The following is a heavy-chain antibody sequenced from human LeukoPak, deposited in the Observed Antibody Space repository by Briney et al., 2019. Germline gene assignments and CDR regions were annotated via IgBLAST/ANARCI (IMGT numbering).Heavy chain of an antibody. V-gene: IGHV1-18*04. Sequence: VKVSCNASGYTFTSYGISWVRQAPGPGLEWMGWISAYNGNTNYAQKLQGRVTMTTDTSTSTAYMVLRSLRSDDTAVYYCARAKQQLGSGYYYYGMDVWGKGTTVTVSS. CDR2: ISAYNGNT. CDR1: GYTFTSYG. D-gene: IGHD6-13*01. J-gene: IGHJ6*04. CDR3: ARAKQQLGSGYYYYGMDV.